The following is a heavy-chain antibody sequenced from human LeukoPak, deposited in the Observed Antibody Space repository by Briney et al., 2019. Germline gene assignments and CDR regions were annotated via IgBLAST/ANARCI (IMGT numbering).Heavy chain of an antibody. CDR1: SGSIRSYY. D-gene: IGHD1-26*01. CDR2: IYTTGTT. Sequence: KTSETLSLTCTVSSGSIRSYYWGWVRQPPGKGLEWIGRIYTTGTTQYNPSLKSRVTMSVDTSTNQFSLNLRSMTAADTAVYYCGRQGYTASYYFFDCWSQGTLVAVS. V-gene: IGHV4-4*07. CDR3: GRQGYTASYYFFDC. J-gene: IGHJ4*02.